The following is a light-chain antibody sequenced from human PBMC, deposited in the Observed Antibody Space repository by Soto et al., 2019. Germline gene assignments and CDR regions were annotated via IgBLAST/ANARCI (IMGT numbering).Light chain of an antibody. V-gene: IGLV2-14*01. Sequence: QSALTQPASVSGSPGQSITISCTGTSSDVGGYHYVSWYQHHPGKAPKLMIYEVSNRPSGVSNRFSGSKSGNTASLTISGLQAEDEADYYCSSYTSSSIEYVFGTGTKVTVL. CDR1: SSDVGGYHY. CDR3: SSYTSSSIEYV. J-gene: IGLJ1*01. CDR2: EVS.